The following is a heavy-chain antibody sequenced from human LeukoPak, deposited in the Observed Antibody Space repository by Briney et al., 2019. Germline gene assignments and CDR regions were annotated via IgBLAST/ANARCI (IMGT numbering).Heavy chain of an antibody. CDR3: ARVGVYGDYGC. D-gene: IGHD4-17*01. CDR1: GGSISSHY. Sequence: PSETLSLTCTVSGGSISSHYWSWIRQPPGKGLEWIGYIYYSGSTNYNPSLKSRVTISVDTSKNQFSLKLSSVIAADTAVYYCARVGVYGDYGCWGQGTLVTVSS. V-gene: IGHV4-59*11. CDR2: IYYSGST. J-gene: IGHJ4*02.